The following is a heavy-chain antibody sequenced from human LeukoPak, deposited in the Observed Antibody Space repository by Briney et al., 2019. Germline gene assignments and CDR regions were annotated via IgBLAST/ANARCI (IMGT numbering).Heavy chain of an antibody. Sequence: SETLSLTCTVSGGSISSYYWSWIRQPPGKGLEWIGYIYTSGSTNYNPSLKSRVTISVDTSKNQFSLKLSSVTAADTAVYYCARFGYYYDSSGHNWFDPWGQGTLVTVSS. CDR2: IYTSGST. CDR3: ARFGYYYDSSGHNWFDP. V-gene: IGHV4-4*09. J-gene: IGHJ5*02. CDR1: GGSISSYY. D-gene: IGHD3-22*01.